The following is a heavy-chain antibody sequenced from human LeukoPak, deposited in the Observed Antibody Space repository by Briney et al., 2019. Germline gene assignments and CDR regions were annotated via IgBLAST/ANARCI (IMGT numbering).Heavy chain of an antibody. CDR2: IYYSGST. V-gene: IGHV4-31*03. D-gene: IGHD2-2*01. Sequence: SQTLSLTCTVSGGSISSGGYYWSWIRQHPGKGLEWIGYIYYSGSTYYNPSLKSRVTISVDTSKNQFSLKLSSVTAADTAVYYCARDQNIVVVPAATNYYYGMDVWGQGTTVTVSS. CDR1: GGSISSGGYY. CDR3: ARDQNIVVVPAATNYYYGMDV. J-gene: IGHJ6*02.